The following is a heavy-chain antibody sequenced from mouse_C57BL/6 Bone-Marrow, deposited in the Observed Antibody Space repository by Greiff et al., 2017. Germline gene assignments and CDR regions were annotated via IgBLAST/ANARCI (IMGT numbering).Heavy chain of an antibody. CDR1: GYTFTSYW. J-gene: IGHJ2*01. CDR3: ARVGLTGTLYYFDY. Sequence: QVQLQKPGAELVKPGASVTLSCKASGYTFTSYWMHWVKQRPGQGLEWIGMIHPNSGSTNYNEKFKSKATLTVDKSSSTAYMQLSSLTSEDSAVYYCARVGLTGTLYYFDYWGQGTTLTVSS. V-gene: IGHV1-64*01. CDR2: IHPNSGST. D-gene: IGHD4-1*01.